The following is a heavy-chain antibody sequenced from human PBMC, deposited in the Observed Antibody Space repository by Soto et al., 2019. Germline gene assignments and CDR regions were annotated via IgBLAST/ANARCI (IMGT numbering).Heavy chain of an antibody. J-gene: IGHJ4*02. CDR1: GFTFSRYA. Sequence: GGSLRLSCAASGFTFSRYAMSWVRQAPGKGLEWVSALSGSGGSTYYADSVKGRFTISRDNSKNTLYLQMNSLRAEDTAVYYCAKDLRDDYFDYWGQGTLVTVSS. CDR2: LSGSGGST. CDR3: AKDLRDDYFDY. V-gene: IGHV3-23*01. D-gene: IGHD3-3*01.